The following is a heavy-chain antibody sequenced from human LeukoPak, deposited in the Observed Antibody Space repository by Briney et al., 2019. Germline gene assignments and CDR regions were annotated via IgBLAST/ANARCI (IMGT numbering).Heavy chain of an antibody. J-gene: IGHJ3*02. Sequence: PGGSLRLSCAASGFTFSNYWMSWVRQAPGKGLEWVANIKFDGNDKFYVDSVKGRFTISRDNAKNLLYLQMSSLRAEDTAVYFCARVSYWVFEIWGQGTMVTVSS. CDR3: ARVSYWVFEI. D-gene: IGHD2-21*01. CDR2: IKFDGNDK. CDR1: GFTFSNYW. V-gene: IGHV3-7*01.